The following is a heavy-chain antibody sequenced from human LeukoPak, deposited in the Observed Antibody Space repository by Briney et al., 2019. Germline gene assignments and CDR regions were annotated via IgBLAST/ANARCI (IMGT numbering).Heavy chain of an antibody. CDR1: GFTFDDFG. CDR2: INWNGGRT. D-gene: IGHD5-12*01. Sequence: GGSLRLSCAASGFTFDDFGMSWVRQAPGKRLEWVSGINWNGGRTGYADSVKGRFTIFRDNAKKSLYLQMNSLRAEDTALYYCARKWLSNAFDIWGQGTMVTVSS. J-gene: IGHJ3*02. V-gene: IGHV3-20*04. CDR3: ARKWLSNAFDI.